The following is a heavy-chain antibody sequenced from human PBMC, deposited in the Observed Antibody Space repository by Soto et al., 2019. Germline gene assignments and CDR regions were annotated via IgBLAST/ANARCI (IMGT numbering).Heavy chain of an antibody. J-gene: IGHJ4*02. CDR2: ISYDGSNK. Sequence: PGGSLRLSCAASGFTFSSYAMHWVRQAPGKGLEWVAVISYDGSNKYYADSVKGRFTISRDNSKNTLYLQMNSLRAEDTAVYYCARDPSLYYYGSGSQEGHYFDYWGQGTLVTVSS. D-gene: IGHD3-10*01. CDR3: ARDPSLYYYGSGSQEGHYFDY. CDR1: GFTFSSYA. V-gene: IGHV3-30-3*01.